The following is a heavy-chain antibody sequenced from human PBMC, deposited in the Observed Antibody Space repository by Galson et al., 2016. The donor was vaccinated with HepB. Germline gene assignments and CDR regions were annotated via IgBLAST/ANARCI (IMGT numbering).Heavy chain of an antibody. D-gene: IGHD3-10*01. CDR2: ISSSGDST. CDR1: GFTFSTYA. V-gene: IGHV3-23*01. J-gene: IGHJ4*02. Sequence: SLRLSCAASGFTFSTYAMTWVRQAPGKGLEWVSDISSSGDSTYYADSVKGRFTISRDNSKNTLNLQMNSLRAEDTAVYYCAGGYYGSGSYYAYWGQGTLVTVSS. CDR3: AGGYYGSGSYYAY.